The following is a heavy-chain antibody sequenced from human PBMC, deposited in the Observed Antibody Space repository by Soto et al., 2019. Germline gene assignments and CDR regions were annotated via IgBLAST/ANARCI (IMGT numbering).Heavy chain of an antibody. CDR3: AKDAFAVAEAYIYYGMDV. CDR2: ISGSGSNT. D-gene: IGHD6-19*01. J-gene: IGHJ6*02. Sequence: EVQLLESGGGLVQPGGSLRLSCAASGFTFSSYAMSWVRQAPGKGLEWVSAISGSGSNTYYVDSVKGRFTISRDNSKNTLDVQLNSLRAEDTAVYYCAKDAFAVAEAYIYYGMDVWGQGTTVTVSS. CDR1: GFTFSSYA. V-gene: IGHV3-23*01.